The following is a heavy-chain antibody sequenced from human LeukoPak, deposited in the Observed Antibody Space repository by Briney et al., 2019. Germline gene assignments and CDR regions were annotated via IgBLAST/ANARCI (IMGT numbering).Heavy chain of an antibody. J-gene: IGHJ4*02. Sequence: PGGSLRLSCAASGFTVSSNYMSWVRQAPGEGLEWVSVIYSGGSTYYADSVKGRFTISRDNSKNTLYLQMNSLRAEDTAVYYCARDRARGKYYFDYWGQGTLVTVSS. V-gene: IGHV3-53*01. CDR2: IYSGGST. CDR1: GFTVSSNY. CDR3: ARDRARGKYYFDY.